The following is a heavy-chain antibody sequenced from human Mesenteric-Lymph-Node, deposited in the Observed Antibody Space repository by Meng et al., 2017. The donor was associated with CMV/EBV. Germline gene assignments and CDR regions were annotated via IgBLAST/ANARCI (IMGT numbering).Heavy chain of an antibody. J-gene: IGHJ5*02. V-gene: IGHV4-38-2*02. CDR3: ARGGYCSGGSCYSTWWFDP. CDR1: GYSISSGYY. Sequence: SETLSLTCTVSGYSISSGYYWGWIRQPPGKGLEWIGEINHSGSTNYNPSLKSRVTISVDTSKNQFSLKLSSVTAADTAVYYCARGGYCSGGSCYSTWWFDPWGQGTLVTVSS. CDR2: INHSGST. D-gene: IGHD2-15*01.